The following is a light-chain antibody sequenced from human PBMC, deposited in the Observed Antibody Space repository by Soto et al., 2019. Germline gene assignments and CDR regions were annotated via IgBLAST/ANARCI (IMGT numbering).Light chain of an antibody. CDR3: QHYHDSLTWT. Sequence: EIVLTQSPDTLSLSPGERATLSCRASQTVGSSYIAWYQQRPGQAPRLLIYGASSRATGIPDRFSGSGSGTDFTLTISRLEPEDFAVYYCQHYHDSLTWTFGQGTKVEIK. CDR2: GAS. V-gene: IGKV3-20*01. J-gene: IGKJ1*01. CDR1: QTVGSSY.